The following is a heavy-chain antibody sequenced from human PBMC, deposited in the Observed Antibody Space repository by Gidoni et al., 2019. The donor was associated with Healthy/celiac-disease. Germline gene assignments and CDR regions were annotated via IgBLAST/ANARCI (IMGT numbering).Heavy chain of an antibody. D-gene: IGHD5-12*01. CDR3: ATGGYGYSGYDYYYYGMDV. CDR2: FDPEDGET. V-gene: IGHV1-24*01. J-gene: IGHJ6*02. CDR1: GYTLPELS. Sequence: QVQLVQSGAEVKKPGASVKVSCKVSGYTLPELSMHWVRQAPGKGLEWMGGFDPEDGETIYAQKFQGRVTMTEDTSTDTAYMELSSLRSEDTAVYYCATGGYGYSGYDYYYYGMDVWGQGTTVTVSS.